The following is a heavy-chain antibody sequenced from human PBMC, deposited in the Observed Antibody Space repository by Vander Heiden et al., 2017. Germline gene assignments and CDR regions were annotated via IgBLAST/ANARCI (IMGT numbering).Heavy chain of an antibody. D-gene: IGHD1-1*01. J-gene: IGHJ5*02. CDR1: GASIDSWTYG. CDR3: ARWVNTLEWCEP. CDR2: VCYTGHT. V-gene: IGHV4-39*01. Sequence: QLQLQESGPGLVKPSETLFLTCTVSGASIDSWTYGWGWIRQSPGRGLEWIGNVCYTGHTDHNPSLRSRVTISVDTSQKQLSLRLFSVTAADTAVDDCARWVNTLEWCEPWGQGTLGTVSS.